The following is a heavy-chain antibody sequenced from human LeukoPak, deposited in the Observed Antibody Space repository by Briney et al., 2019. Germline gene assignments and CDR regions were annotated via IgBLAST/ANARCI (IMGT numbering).Heavy chain of an antibody. Sequence: SETLSLTCTVSGGSIISGNYYWCWIRQPAGKGLEWIGRISTSGSTNYNPSLKSRVTISVDTSKNHFSLKLSSVTAADTAVYYCARGEGGTQPLGYWGQGTLVTVSS. CDR3: ARGEGGTQPLGY. V-gene: IGHV4-61*02. CDR1: GGSIISGNYY. CDR2: ISTSGST. J-gene: IGHJ4*02. D-gene: IGHD1-26*01.